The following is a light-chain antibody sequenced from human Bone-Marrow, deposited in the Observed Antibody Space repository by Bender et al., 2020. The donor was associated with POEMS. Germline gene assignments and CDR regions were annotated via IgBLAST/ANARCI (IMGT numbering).Light chain of an antibody. CDR2: QDT. CDR3: QTWDTSTVV. J-gene: IGLJ2*01. V-gene: IGLV3-1*01. CDR1: NLGNRY. Sequence: ELTQPPSVSVSPGQTARISCSRDNLGNRYASWYQQKPGQSPVLVIYQDTKRPSGIPERFSGSNSGNTATLTISGTQALDEADYYCQTWDTSTVVFGGGTKLTVL.